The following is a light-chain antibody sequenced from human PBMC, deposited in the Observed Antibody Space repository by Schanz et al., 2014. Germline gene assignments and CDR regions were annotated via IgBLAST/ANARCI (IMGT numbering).Light chain of an antibody. CDR2: GNS. CDR3: SSYRRTAAVAV. Sequence: QSVLTQPPSVSGAPGQRVTISCTGSSSNIGAGYDVHWYQQLPGTAPKLLIYGNSNRPSGVSNRFSGSKSGNTASLTISGLQAEDEADYYCSSYRRTAAVAVFGTGTKLTVL. V-gene: IGLV1-40*01. J-gene: IGLJ1*01. CDR1: SSNIGAGYD.